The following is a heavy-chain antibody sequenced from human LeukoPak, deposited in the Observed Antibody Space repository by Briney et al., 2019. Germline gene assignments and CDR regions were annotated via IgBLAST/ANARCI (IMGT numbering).Heavy chain of an antibody. D-gene: IGHD3-22*01. CDR1: GFTFSSYA. CDR3: ARDDRLGSSGNYGMDV. Sequence: PGRSLRLSCAASGFTFSSYAMHWVRQAPGKGLEWVAVISYDGSNKYYADSVKGRFTISRDNSKNTLYLQMNSLRAEDTAVYYCARDDRLGSSGNYGMDVWGQGTTVTVSS. V-gene: IGHV3-30-3*01. CDR2: ISYDGSNK. J-gene: IGHJ6*02.